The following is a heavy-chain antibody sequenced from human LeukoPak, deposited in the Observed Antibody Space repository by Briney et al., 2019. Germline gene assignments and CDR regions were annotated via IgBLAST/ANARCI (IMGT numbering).Heavy chain of an antibody. CDR3: ARAPTVLVGYCSSSSCQADY. J-gene: IGHJ4*02. D-gene: IGHD2-2*01. Sequence: GGSLRLSCTVSGFTFSDYYMSWVRQAPGKGLEWVSYISSSGSMLHYADSVEGRFTISRDNAKNSLYLQMSSLRVEDTAVYYCARAPTVLVGYCSSSSCQADYWGQGTLVTVSS. CDR2: ISSSGSML. CDR1: GFTFSDYY. V-gene: IGHV3-11*04.